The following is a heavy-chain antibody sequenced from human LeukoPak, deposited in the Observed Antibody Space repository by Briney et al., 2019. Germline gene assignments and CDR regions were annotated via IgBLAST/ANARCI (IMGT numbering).Heavy chain of an antibody. CDR3: AREVVAAAGTVDY. CDR2: IHYSGST. V-gene: IGHV4-59*01. J-gene: IGHJ4*02. Sequence: PGGSLRLSCAASGFTFSSYVMHWVRQPPGKGLEWIGYIHYSGSTNYNPSLKSRVTISVDTSKNQFSLILSSVTTADTAVYYCAREVVAAAGTVDYWGQGTLVTVSS. D-gene: IGHD6-13*01. CDR1: GFTFSSYV.